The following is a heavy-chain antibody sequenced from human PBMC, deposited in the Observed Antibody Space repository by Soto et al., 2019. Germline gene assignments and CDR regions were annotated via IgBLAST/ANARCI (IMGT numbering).Heavy chain of an antibody. CDR3: ARGARRISGSYYGYFQH. D-gene: IGHD1-26*01. J-gene: IGHJ1*01. V-gene: IGHV3-33*01. Sequence: QVQLVESGGGVVQPGRSLRLSCAASGFTFSSYGMHWVRQAPGKGLEWVAVIWYDGSNKYYADSVKGRFTISRDNSKNTLYLQMNSLRAEDTAVYYCARGARRISGSYYGYFQHWGQGTLVTVSS. CDR1: GFTFSSYG. CDR2: IWYDGSNK.